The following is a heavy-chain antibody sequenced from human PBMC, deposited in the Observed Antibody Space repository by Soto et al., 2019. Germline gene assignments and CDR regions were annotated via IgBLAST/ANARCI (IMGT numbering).Heavy chain of an antibody. CDR2: ISYDGRNK. CDR1: GFTFSNYA. J-gene: IGHJ5*02. Sequence: QVQLVESGGGVVQPERSLRLSCAASGFTFSNYAMHWVRQAPGKGPEWVAAISYDGRNKYYADSVKGRFTISRDNSQHTQALQRNSQRAEDTSVYYCAKGYHDISWLTLKWFDPRGQGTLVTVSS. D-gene: IGHD3-22*01. V-gene: IGHV3-30*18. CDR3: AKGYHDISWLTLKWFDP.